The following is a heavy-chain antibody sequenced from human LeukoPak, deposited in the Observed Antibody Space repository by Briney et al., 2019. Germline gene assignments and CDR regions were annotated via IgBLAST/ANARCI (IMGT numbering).Heavy chain of an antibody. CDR3: AKDLSGSYDS. J-gene: IGHJ4*02. CDR1: GFAFSTYA. CDR2: LSANGGTT. D-gene: IGHD1-26*01. Sequence: GGSLRLSCTASGFAFSTYAMSWVRQAPGKGLEWVSALSANGGTTYYAESVKGRFTISRDNSKNTLYLQMRSLRVEDTAVYYCAKDLSGSYDSWGQGTLVTVSS. V-gene: IGHV3-23*01.